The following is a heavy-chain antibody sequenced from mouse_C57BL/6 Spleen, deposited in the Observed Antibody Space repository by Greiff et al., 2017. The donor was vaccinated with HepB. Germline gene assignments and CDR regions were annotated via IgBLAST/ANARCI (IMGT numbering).Heavy chain of an antibody. CDR1: GFTFSDYG. CDR2: ISNLAYSI. J-gene: IGHJ2*01. Sequence: EVKLMESGGGLVQPGGSLKLSCAASGFTFSDYGMAWVRQAPRKGPEWVAFISNLAYSIYYADTVTGRFTISRENAKNTLYLEMSSLRSEDTAMYYCARHGGGFDYWGQGTTLTVSS. CDR3: ARHGGGFDY. V-gene: IGHV5-15*01.